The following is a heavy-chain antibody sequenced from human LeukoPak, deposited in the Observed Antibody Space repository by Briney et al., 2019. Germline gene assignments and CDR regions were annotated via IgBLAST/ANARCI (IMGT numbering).Heavy chain of an antibody. CDR1: GFAVSSND. CDR3: ERGPRGFDP. J-gene: IGHJ5*02. V-gene: IGHV3-53*01. Sequence: SGGSLRLSCAASGFAVSSNDMSWVRQAPAKGLEWISVIYSGGTTYNADSVKGRFTVSRDNSKNTLYLQMNSLRADDTAVYYCERGPRGFDPWGQGTPVTVSS. CDR2: IYSGGTT.